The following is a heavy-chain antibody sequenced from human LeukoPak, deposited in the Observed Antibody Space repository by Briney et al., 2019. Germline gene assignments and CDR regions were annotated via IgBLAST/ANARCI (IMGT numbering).Heavy chain of an antibody. CDR1: GFTFSSHA. Sequence: GGSLRLSCAASGFTFSSHAMNWVRQAPGKGLEWVSTISGSGGSTYYADSVKGRITISRDNSKNTVNLQMSSLRVEDTALYYCARDGGSESYAFDYWGQGTQVTVSS. CDR3: ARDGGSESYAFDY. CDR2: ISGSGGST. V-gene: IGHV3-23*01. D-gene: IGHD3-10*01. J-gene: IGHJ4*02.